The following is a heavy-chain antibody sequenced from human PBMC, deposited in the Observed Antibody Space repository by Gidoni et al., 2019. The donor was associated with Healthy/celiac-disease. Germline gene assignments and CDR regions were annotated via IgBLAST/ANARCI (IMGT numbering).Heavy chain of an antibody. CDR2: ISAYNGNT. CDR3: AREDEDYFDY. V-gene: IGHV1-18*01. J-gene: IGHJ4*02. Sequence: LEWMGWISAYNGNTNYAQKLQGSVTMTTDTSASTAYMGLRSLRSDDTAVYYCAREDEDYFDYWGQGTLVTVSS.